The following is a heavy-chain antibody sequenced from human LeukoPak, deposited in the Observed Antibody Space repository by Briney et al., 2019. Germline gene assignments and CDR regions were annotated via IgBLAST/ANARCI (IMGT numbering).Heavy chain of an antibody. Sequence: GGSLKLSCAASGLIASSNYMTWARQAPGKGLEWVSVIYSGGNTYYADSVKGRFTISRDNSKNTLFLQMNSLRAEDTAVYYCARGFAYYYFDYWGQGTLVTVSS. D-gene: IGHD3-10*01. CDR1: GLIASSNY. J-gene: IGHJ4*02. CDR3: ARGFAYYYFDY. CDR2: IYSGGNT. V-gene: IGHV3-53*01.